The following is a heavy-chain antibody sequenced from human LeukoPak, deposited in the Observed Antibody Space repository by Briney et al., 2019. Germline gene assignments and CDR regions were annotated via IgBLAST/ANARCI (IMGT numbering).Heavy chain of an antibody. CDR2: FYNSWNT. V-gene: IGHV4-61*01. J-gene: IGHJ4*02. CDR1: GGSVSNGSYY. D-gene: IGHD4-17*01. Sequence: SETLSLTCTVSGGSVSNGSYYWSWIRQPPGKGLEWIGYFYNSWNTNYNPSLKSRVTISIDTSKNQFSLRLSSVTAADTAVYYCARANGDYLFYFDYWGQGTLVTVSS. CDR3: ARANGDYLFYFDY.